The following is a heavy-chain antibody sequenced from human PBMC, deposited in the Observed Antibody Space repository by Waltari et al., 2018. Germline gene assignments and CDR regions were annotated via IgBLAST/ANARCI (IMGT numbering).Heavy chain of an antibody. CDR3: ARDSGDFWSAGGGFDY. J-gene: IGHJ4*02. CDR2: ISSSSSYI. Sequence: EVQLVESGGGLVKPGGSLRLSCAASGFTFSSYSMNWVRTAPGKGLEWVSSISSSSSYIYYADSVKGRFTISRDNAKNSLYLQMNSLRAEDTAVYYCARDSGDFWSAGGGFDYWGQGTLVTVSS. D-gene: IGHD3-3*01. CDR1: GFTFSSYS. V-gene: IGHV3-21*01.